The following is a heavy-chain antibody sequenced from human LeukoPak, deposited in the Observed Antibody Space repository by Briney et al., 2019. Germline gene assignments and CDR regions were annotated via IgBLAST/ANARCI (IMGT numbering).Heavy chain of an antibody. CDR2: IYYSGST. Sequence: SETLSLTCTVSGGSISSYYWSWIRQPPGKRLEWIGYIYYSGSTNYNPSLKSRVTISVDTSKNQFSLKLSSVTAADTAVYYCARDSADYGDYQYYGMDVWGQGTTVTVSS. V-gene: IGHV4-59*01. CDR1: GGSISSYY. CDR3: ARDSADYGDYQYYGMDV. J-gene: IGHJ6*02. D-gene: IGHD4-17*01.